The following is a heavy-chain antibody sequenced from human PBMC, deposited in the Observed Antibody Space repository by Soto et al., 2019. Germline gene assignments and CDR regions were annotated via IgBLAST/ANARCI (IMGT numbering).Heavy chain of an antibody. CDR3: ARIPIWVGELDLRYYYYGMAV. CDR2: IFSNDEK. V-gene: IGHV2-26*01. J-gene: IGHJ6*02. D-gene: IGHD3-10*01. Sequence: QVTLKESGPVLVKPTETLTLTCTVSGFSLSNARMGVSWIRQPPGKALEWLAHIFSNDEKSYRTTLKSRLTTSKDTSKSQVVVTMTSMDPVDTATYYCARIPIWVGELDLRYYYYGMAVCGRGTTDPVFS. CDR1: GFSLSNARMG.